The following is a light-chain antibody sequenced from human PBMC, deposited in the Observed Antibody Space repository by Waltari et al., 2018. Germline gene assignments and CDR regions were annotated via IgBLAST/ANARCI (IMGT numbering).Light chain of an antibody. CDR1: SSDVGGYNY. Sequence: QSALTQPRSVSGSHGQSVTISCPGTSSDVGGYNYVSWYQQHPGKAPKLMIYDVSKRPSGVPDRFSGSKSGNTASLTISGLQAEDEADYYCCSYAGSYTFVVFGGGTKLTVL. CDR2: DVS. CDR3: CSYAGSYTFVV. V-gene: IGLV2-11*01. J-gene: IGLJ2*01.